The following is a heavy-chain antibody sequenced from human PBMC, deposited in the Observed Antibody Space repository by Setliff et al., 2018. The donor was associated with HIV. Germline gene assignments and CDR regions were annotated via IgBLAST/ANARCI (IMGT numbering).Heavy chain of an antibody. CDR2: IHPSGGST. Sequence: ASVKVSCKTSGYNFSDYIHWVRQAPGQGLEWMGVIHPSGGSTSYAQSFQDRVTMTRDTSTGTVYMELSSLRSEDTAVYYCARDFGGYCSSMSCPGLFDPWGQGTLVTVSS. J-gene: IGHJ5*02. CDR3: ARDFGGYCSSMSCPGLFDP. D-gene: IGHD2-2*01. V-gene: IGHV1-46*01. CDR1: GYNFSDY.